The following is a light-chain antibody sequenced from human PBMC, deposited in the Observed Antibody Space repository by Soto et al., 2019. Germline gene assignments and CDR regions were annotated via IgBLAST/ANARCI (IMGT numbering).Light chain of an antibody. J-gene: IGLJ2*01. CDR2: GNN. Sequence: QSVLTQPPSVSGAPGQRVTISCTGSSSNIGAGYEVHWYQQLPGTAPKLLIYGNNNRPSGVPDRFSGSKSGTSASLAITGLQAEDEADYYCAAWDDTLNGPVFGGGTKLTVL. CDR1: SSNIGAGYE. V-gene: IGLV1-40*01. CDR3: AAWDDTLNGPV.